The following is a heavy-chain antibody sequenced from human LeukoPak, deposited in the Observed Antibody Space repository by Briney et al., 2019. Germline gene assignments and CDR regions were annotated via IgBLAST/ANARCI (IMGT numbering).Heavy chain of an antibody. CDR3: ARDLRGSYYYYYGMDV. Sequence: SETLSLTCTVSGGSISSYYWSWIRQPPGKGLEWIGYIYYSGTTKYNPSLKSRVTVSVDTSKNQFTLKLSSVTAADTAVYYCARDLRGSYYYYYGMDVWGQGTTVTVSS. CDR2: IYYSGTT. D-gene: IGHD3-10*01. V-gene: IGHV4-59*01. J-gene: IGHJ6*02. CDR1: GGSISSYY.